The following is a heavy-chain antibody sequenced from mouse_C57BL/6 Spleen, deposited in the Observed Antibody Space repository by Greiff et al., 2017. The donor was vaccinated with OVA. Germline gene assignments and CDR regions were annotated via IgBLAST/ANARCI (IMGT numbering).Heavy chain of an antibody. J-gene: IGHJ4*01. CDR3: ARVYYYGSSYGAMDY. CDR2: IYPGDGDT. D-gene: IGHD1-1*01. CDR1: GYAFSSYW. Sequence: QVQLQQSGAELVKPGASVKISCKASGYAFSSYWMNWVKQRPGKGLEWIGQIYPGDGDTNYNGKFKGKATLTADKSSSTAYMQLSSLTSEDSAVYFCARVYYYGSSYGAMDYWGQGTSVTVSS. V-gene: IGHV1-80*01.